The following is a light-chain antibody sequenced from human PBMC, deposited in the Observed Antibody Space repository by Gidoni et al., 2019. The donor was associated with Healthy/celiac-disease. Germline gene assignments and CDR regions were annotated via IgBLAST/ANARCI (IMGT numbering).Light chain of an antibody. CDR3: QQYYSTPLT. J-gene: IGKJ1*01. Sequence: DIVMTHAPDSLAVSLGERATINCKSSQSVLSSSNNKNYLAWYQQKPGQPPKLLIYWASTRESGVPDRCSGSGSGKDFTLTSSSLQDEDVAVYYCQQYYSTPLTFGQGTKVEIK. CDR2: WAS. CDR1: QSVLSSSNNKNY. V-gene: IGKV4-1*01.